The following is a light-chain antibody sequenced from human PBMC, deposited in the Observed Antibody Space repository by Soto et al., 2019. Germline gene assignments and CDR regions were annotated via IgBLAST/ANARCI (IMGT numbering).Light chain of an antibody. J-gene: IGLJ1*01. V-gene: IGLV2-14*01. CDR1: SSDVGGYNY. CDR2: EVS. CDR3: SSYRSGGTFV. Sequence: QSALTQPASVSGSPGQSIAISCTGTSSDVGGYNYVSWHQQHPGKAPKVLISEVSNRPSGVSNRFSGSKSGNTASLTISGLQAEDEADYYCSSYRSGGTFVFGSGTKVTVL.